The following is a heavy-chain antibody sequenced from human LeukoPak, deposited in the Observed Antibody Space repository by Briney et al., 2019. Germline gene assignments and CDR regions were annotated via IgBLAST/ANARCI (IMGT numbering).Heavy chain of an antibody. V-gene: IGHV7-4-1*02. J-gene: IGHJ4*02. CDR3: ARDVLGGDFDY. CDR2: INTNTGNP. Sequence: ASVTVSCKASGYTFTSYAMNWVRQAPGQGLEWMGWINTNTGNPTYAQGFAGRFVFSLDTSVSTAYLQISSLKAEDTAVYYCARDVLGGDFDYWGQGTLVTVSS. D-gene: IGHD2-15*01. CDR1: GYTFTSYA.